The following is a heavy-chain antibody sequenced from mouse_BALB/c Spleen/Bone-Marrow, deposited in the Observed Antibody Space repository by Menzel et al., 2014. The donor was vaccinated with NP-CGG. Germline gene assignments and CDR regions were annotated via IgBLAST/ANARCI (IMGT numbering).Heavy chain of an antibody. CDR2: IEPANGNT. V-gene: IGHV14-3*02. Sequence: AQLAVAGAQLVQPGASVMLSCRAPGFNSTATYVHLVKKRPEQGLEWIGRIEPANGNTKYDPKFQGKATITAKTSSNTAFLQLSSLTSEDTAVYYCARRDLFAYWGQGTMVTVSA. J-gene: IGHJ3*01. D-gene: IGHD3-3*01. CDR1: GFNSTATY. CDR3: ARRDLFAY.